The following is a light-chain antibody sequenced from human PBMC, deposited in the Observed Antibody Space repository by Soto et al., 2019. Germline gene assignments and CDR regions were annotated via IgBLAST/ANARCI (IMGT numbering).Light chain of an antibody. V-gene: IGKV1-5*01. Sequence: GDRVTITCRASQSISSWLAWYQQKPGKAPKLLIFDASSLKSGVPSRFSGSGSGTECTLTISSLQPDDFETDYCQQYDSYSWTFGQGTKVDIK. CDR2: DAS. J-gene: IGKJ1*01. CDR3: QQYDSYSWT. CDR1: QSISSW.